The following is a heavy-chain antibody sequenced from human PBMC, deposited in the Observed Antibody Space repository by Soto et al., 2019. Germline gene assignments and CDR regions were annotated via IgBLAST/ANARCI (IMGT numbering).Heavy chain of an antibody. CDR3: ARRSFPYSGSPLEPWSDALDI. J-gene: IGHJ3*02. D-gene: IGHD1-26*01. CDR1: GFSISTYA. CDR2: ISYNGNNK. V-gene: IGHV3-30*04. Sequence: QVQLVESGGGVVQPGRSLRLSCAASGFSISTYALHWVRQAPGKGPEWVAIISYNGNNKHYADSVKGRFTISRDNSKNTVDLQMYSLRVEYTAMYYCARRSFPYSGSPLEPWSDALDIWGQGTMVTVSS.